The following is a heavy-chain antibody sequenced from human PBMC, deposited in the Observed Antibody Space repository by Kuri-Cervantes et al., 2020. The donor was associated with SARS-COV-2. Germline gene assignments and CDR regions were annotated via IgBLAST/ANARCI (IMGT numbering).Heavy chain of an antibody. J-gene: IGHJ4*02. V-gene: IGHV4-38-2*01. CDR1: GYSISSGYY. CDR2: IYHSGST. D-gene: IGHD2-21*01. CDR3: AGHMAGTFDY. Sequence: SETLSLTCAVSGYSISSGYYWGWIRQPPGEGLEWIGSIYHSGSTYYNPSLKSRVTISVDTSKNQFSLKLSSVTAADTAVYYCAGHMAGTFDYWGQGTLVTVSS.